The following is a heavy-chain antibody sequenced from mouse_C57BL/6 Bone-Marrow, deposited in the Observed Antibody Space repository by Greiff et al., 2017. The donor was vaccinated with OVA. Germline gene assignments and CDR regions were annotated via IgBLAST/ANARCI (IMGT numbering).Heavy chain of an antibody. Sequence: QVQLQQPGAELVKPGASVKVSCKASGYTFTSYWMHWVKQRPGHGLEWIGRIHPSDSGTTYNQKFKGKATLTVDKSSSTAYMQLSSLTSEDSAVYYCSKSGSSSPWFAYWGQGTLVTVSA. CDR2: IHPSDSGT. CDR1: GYTFTSYW. V-gene: IGHV1-74*01. J-gene: IGHJ3*01. D-gene: IGHD1-1*01. CDR3: SKSGSSSPWFAY.